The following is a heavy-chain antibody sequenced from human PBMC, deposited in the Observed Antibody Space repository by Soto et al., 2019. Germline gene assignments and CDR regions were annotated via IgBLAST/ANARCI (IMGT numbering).Heavy chain of an antibody. D-gene: IGHD6-25*01. CDR1: GYTFTNYV. CDR2: ISPLKGDT. CDR3: ARSGEHPFDF. J-gene: IGHJ4*02. Sequence: GASVKVSCKASGYTFTNYVIHWVRQAPGQGLEWMGWISPLKGDTKYAQKVQGRVSVTTDTSTNTVYMELSGLRYDDTALYYCARSGEHPFDFWGQGTLVTVSS. V-gene: IGHV1-18*01.